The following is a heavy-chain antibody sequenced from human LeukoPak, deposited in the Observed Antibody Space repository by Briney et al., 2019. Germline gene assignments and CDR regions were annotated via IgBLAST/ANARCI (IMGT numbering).Heavy chain of an antibody. Sequence: PGGSLRPSCAASGFTFSSYSMNWVRQAPGKGLEWVSSISSSSSYIYYADSVKGRFTISRDNAKNSLYLQMNSLRAEDTAVYYCARGVHYYDSSGYYIVWDYWGQGTLVTVSS. CDR2: ISSSSSYI. D-gene: IGHD3-22*01. V-gene: IGHV3-21*01. J-gene: IGHJ4*02. CDR1: GFTFSSYS. CDR3: ARGVHYYDSSGYYIVWDY.